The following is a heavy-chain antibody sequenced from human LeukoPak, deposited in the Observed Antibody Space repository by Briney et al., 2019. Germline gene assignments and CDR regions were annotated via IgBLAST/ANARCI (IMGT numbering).Heavy chain of an antibody. V-gene: IGHV3-74*01. D-gene: IGHD1-26*01. J-gene: IGHJ4*02. Sequence: GGSLRLSCAASGFTFSNYWMHWVRQAPGKGLVWVSRINSDGSSTSYADSVKGRFTISRDNAKNTLYLQMNSLRAEDTAVYYCARDDGGSYPPFDYWGQGTLVTVSS. CDR2: INSDGSST. CDR1: GFTFSNYW. CDR3: ARDDGGSYPPFDY.